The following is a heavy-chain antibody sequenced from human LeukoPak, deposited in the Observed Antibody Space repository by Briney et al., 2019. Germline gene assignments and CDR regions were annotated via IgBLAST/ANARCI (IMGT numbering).Heavy chain of an antibody. Sequence: GGSLRLSCAASGFTFSSYSMNWVRQAPGKGLEWVSSISSSSSYIYYADSVKGRFTISRDNAKNSLYLQMNSLRAEDTAVYYCARDSITMVRGVTYPSYFDYWGQGTLVTVSS. J-gene: IGHJ4*02. V-gene: IGHV3-21*01. CDR1: GFTFSSYS. CDR3: ARDSITMVRGVTYPSYFDY. D-gene: IGHD3-10*01. CDR2: ISSSSSYI.